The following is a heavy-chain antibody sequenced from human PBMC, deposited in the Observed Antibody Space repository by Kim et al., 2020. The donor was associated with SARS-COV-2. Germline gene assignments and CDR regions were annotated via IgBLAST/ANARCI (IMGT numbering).Heavy chain of an antibody. V-gene: IGHV3-9*01. CDR2: ISWNSGSM. Sequence: GGSLRLSCAASGFTFDDYAMHWVRQAPGKGLEWVSGISWNSGSMGYADSVKGRFTISRDNAKNSLYLQMNSLRAEDTALYYCAKDRRYGGNGVDYWGQGTLVTVSS. D-gene: IGHD4-17*01. J-gene: IGHJ4*02. CDR3: AKDRRYGGNGVDY. CDR1: GFTFDDYA.